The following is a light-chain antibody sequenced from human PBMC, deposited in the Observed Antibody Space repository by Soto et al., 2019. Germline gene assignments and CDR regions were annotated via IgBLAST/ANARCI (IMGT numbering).Light chain of an antibody. J-gene: IGKJ2*01. CDR3: QQYDNLPYT. CDR2: HAS. Sequence: DIQMTQSPPSLSASVGDRVTITCQASQDISNYLSWCQQKPGKAPKLLIYHASNLETGVPSRFSGSGSVTYFTFTISSLQPEDTATYYCQQYDNLPYTFGQGPNLEI. CDR1: QDISNY. V-gene: IGKV1-33*01.